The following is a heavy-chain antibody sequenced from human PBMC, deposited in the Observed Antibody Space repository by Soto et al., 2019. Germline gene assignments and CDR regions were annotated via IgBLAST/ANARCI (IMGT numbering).Heavy chain of an antibody. Sequence: EVQLLESGGGLVQPGGSLRLSCAASGFTFSSYAMSWVRQAPGKGLEWVSAISGSGGSTYYADSVKGRFTISRDNAKNTLYLQMNSLRAEDTAVYYCAKLPYVDIVATIYFTWGQGTLVTVSS. CDR3: AKLPYVDIVATIYFT. J-gene: IGHJ5*02. D-gene: IGHD5-12*01. CDR2: ISGSGGST. V-gene: IGHV3-23*01. CDR1: GFTFSSYA.